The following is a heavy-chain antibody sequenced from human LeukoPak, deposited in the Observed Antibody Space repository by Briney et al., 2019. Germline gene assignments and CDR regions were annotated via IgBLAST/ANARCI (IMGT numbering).Heavy chain of an antibody. Sequence: KPGGSLRLTCEASGFTFSNYTMNWVRQAPGQGLEWVSSISSTSTNIYYTRSVKGRFTISRDNAKNSLYLQISRLSAEDTAVYYCARGSTMEDYDTDTFNMWGQGTVVTVSS. J-gene: IGHJ3*02. D-gene: IGHD3-16*01. CDR2: ISSTSTNI. CDR1: GFTFSNYT. CDR3: ARGSTMEDYDTDTFNM. V-gene: IGHV3-21*01.